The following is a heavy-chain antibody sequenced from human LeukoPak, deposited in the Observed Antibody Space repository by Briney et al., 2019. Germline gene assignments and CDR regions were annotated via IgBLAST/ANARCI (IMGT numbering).Heavy chain of an antibody. CDR2: IYYSGST. V-gene: IGHV4-59*01. CDR1: GGSISNYY. D-gene: IGHD3-22*01. Sequence: SETLSLTCTVSGGSISNYYWSWIRQPPGKGLEWIRSIYYSGSTNYNPSLKSRVTISVDTSQNQFSLKLSSVTAADTAVYYCARRGYYYDSSGYYYFDYWGQGTLVTVSS. J-gene: IGHJ4*02. CDR3: ARRGYYYDSSGYYYFDY.